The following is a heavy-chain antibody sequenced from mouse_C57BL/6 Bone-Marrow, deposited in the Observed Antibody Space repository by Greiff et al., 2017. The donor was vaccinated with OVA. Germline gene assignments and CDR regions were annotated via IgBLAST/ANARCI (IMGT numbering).Heavy chain of an antibody. J-gene: IGHJ2*01. D-gene: IGHD2-4*01. CDR1: GYTFTSYW. Sequence: QVQLKQPGAELVMPGASVKLSCKASGYTFTSYWMHWVKQRPGQGLEWIGQLDPSDSYTNYNRKFKGKSTLTVDKSSSTAYMQLSSLTSEDSAVYYCARYYDYDVEFDDWGKGTTLTVSS. CDR2: LDPSDSYT. V-gene: IGHV1-69*01. CDR3: ARYYDYDVEFDD.